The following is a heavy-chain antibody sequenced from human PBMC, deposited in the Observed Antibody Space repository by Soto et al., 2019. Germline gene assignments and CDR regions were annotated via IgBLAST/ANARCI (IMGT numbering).Heavy chain of an antibody. Sequence: PGGSLRLSCAASGFTFSSYAMHWVRQAPGKGLEWVAVISYDGSNKYYADSVKGRFTISRDNSKNTLYLQMNSLRAEDTAVYYCARDRNYYDSSGSSFDYWGQGTLVTVSS. V-gene: IGHV3-30-3*01. D-gene: IGHD3-22*01. CDR2: ISYDGSNK. CDR1: GFTFSSYA. J-gene: IGHJ4*02. CDR3: ARDRNYYDSSGSSFDY.